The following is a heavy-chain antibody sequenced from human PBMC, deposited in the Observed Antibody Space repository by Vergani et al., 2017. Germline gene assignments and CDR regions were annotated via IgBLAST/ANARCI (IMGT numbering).Heavy chain of an antibody. CDR1: GGSFSGYY. D-gene: IGHD2-8*01. J-gene: IGHJ4*02. CDR2: INHSGST. CDR3: ARGQDIVLMVYAF. Sequence: QVQLQQWGAGLLKPSETLSLTCAVYGGSFSGYYWSWIRQPPGEGLEWIGEINHSGSTNYNPSLKSRVTISVDTSKKQCSRKLSSVTAADAAVYYGARGQDIVLMVYAFWGQGTLVTVSA. V-gene: IGHV4-34*01.